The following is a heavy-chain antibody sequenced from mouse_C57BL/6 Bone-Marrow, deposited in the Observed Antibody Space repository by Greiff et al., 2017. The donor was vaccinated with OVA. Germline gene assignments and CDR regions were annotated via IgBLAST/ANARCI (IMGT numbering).Heavy chain of an antibody. CDR2: IYPRSGNT. J-gene: IGHJ3*01. Sequence: LVESGAELARPGASVKLSCKASGYTFTSYGISWVKQRTGQGLEWIGEIYPRSGNTYYNEKFKGKATLTADKSSSTAYMELRSLTSEDSAVYFCARGVYSFAYWGQGTLVTVSA. CDR3: ARGVYSFAY. V-gene: IGHV1-81*01. CDR1: GYTFTSYG. D-gene: IGHD1-1*01.